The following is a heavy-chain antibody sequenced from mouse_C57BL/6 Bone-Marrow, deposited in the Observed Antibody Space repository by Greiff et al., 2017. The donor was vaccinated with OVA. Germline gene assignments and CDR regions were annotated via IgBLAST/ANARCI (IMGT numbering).Heavy chain of an antibody. J-gene: IGHJ2*01. Sequence: EVMLVESGGDLVKPGGSLKLSCAASGFTFSSYGMSWVRQTPDKRLEWVATISSGGSYTYYPDSVKGRFTISRDNAKNTLYLQMSSLKSEDTAMYYCARRGGYDFDYWGQGTTLTVSS. D-gene: IGHD2-2*01. CDR1: GFTFSSYG. CDR2: ISSGGSYT. V-gene: IGHV5-6*02. CDR3: ARRGGYDFDY.